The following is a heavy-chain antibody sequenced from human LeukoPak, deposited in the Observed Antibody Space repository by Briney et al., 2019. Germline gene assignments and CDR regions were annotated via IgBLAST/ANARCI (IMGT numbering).Heavy chain of an antibody. CDR3: AKDYGERALRYFDWLDAFDI. D-gene: IGHD3-9*01. Sequence: PGGSLRLSCAASGFTVSSNYMSWVRQAPGKGLEWVSVIYSGGSTYYADSVKGRFTISRDNSKNTLYLQMNSLRAEDTAVYYCAKDYGERALRYFDWLDAFDIWGQGTMVTVSS. CDR2: IYSGGST. J-gene: IGHJ3*02. CDR1: GFTVSSNY. V-gene: IGHV3-66*02.